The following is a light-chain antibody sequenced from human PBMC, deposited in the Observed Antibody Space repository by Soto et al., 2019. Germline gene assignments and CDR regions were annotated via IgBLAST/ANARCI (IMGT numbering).Light chain of an antibody. CDR1: NIGSKD. CDR2: YDS. J-gene: IGLJ3*02. Sequence: SYELTQPPSVSVAPGKTARIPCGGNNIGSKDVHWYQQKPGQAPVLVIYYDSDRPSGIPERFSGSNSGNTATLTISRVEAGDEDDYYCQVWHTRSDHRGVFGGGTKLTVL. V-gene: IGLV3-21*04. CDR3: QVWHTRSDHRGV.